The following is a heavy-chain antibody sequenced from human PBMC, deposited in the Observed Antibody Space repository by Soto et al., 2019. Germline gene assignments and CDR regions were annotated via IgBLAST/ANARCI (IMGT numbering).Heavy chain of an antibody. J-gene: IGHJ3*01. D-gene: IGHD2-21*01. CDR2: ISRTANTI. CDR1: GFAFNSHD. Sequence: WGSLRLSCTASGFAFNSHDFNWVCQAQGKGLEWMSYISRTANTIYYADSAKGRFTISTDNSKNMLYLQMNSLRAEDTALYYCAKEIAGIAKGVYDFWGQGTMVTVSS. V-gene: IGHV3-48*03. CDR3: AKEIAGIAKGVYDF.